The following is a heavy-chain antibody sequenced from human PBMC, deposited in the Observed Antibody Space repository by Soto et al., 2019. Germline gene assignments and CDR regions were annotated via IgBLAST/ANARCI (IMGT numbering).Heavy chain of an antibody. CDR3: AMVDNYVTPTPQDV. D-gene: IGHD3-16*01. CDR1: GYIFVNYG. Sequence: QAQLVQSGDEMKKPGASVRVSCKASGYIFVNYGIAWVRQAPGQGLEWMGWISPYTGDTHSASKVQGRLTMTTDTSTSTAYMDLGSLTSDDTAVYYCAMVDNYVTPTPQDVWGQGTTVTV. J-gene: IGHJ6*02. V-gene: IGHV1-18*01. CDR2: ISPYTGDT.